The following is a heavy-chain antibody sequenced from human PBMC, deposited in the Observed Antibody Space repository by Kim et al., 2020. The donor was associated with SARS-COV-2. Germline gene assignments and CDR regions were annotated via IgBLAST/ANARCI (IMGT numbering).Heavy chain of an antibody. D-gene: IGHD4-17*01. Sequence: TTPADSVKGTFTISRNNSKHTLYLQMNSLRAEDTAVYYCAGLRWLRGWFDPWGQGTLVTVSS. J-gene: IGHJ5*02. CDR3: AGLRWLRGWFDP. CDR2: T. V-gene: IGHV3-66*04.